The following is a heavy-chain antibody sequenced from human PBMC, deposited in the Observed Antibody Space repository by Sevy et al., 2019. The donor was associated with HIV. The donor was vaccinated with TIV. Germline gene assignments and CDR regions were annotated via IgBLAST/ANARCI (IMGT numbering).Heavy chain of an antibody. CDR2: TSYDGSHK. CDR3: ALERLSSDVAEYFQN. J-gene: IGHJ1*01. V-gene: IGHV3-30*04. D-gene: IGHD1-1*01. CDR1: GFIFSNFA. Sequence: GGSLRLSCTVSGFIFSNFAMHWVRQAPGKGLEWVAVTSYDGSHKYYADSVKGRFTVSRDNFQNSLFLQMDSLRPEDTAVYYCALERLSSDVAEYFQNWGQGTLVTVSS.